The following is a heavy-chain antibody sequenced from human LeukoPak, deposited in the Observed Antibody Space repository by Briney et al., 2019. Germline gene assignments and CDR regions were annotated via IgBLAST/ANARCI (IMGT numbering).Heavy chain of an antibody. V-gene: IGHV3-21*01. J-gene: IGHJ4*02. Sequence: GGPLRLSCAASGFTFSSYSMNWVRQAPGKGLEWVSSISSSSSYIYYADSVKGRFTISRDNAKNSLYLQMNSLRAEDTAVYYCAYGDFWSGFDYWGQGTLVTVSS. CDR1: GFTFSSYS. CDR3: AYGDFWSGFDY. CDR2: ISSSSSYI. D-gene: IGHD3-3*01.